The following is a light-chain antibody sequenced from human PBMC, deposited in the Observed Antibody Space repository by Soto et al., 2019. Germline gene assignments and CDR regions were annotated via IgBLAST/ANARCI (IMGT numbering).Light chain of an antibody. J-gene: IGLJ1*01. V-gene: IGLV2-14*03. Sequence: QSALTQPASVSGSPGQSITISCTGTSSDVGGHKYVSWYQQHPGKAPKLMIYDIRNRPSGVSNRFSGSKSGNTASLTISGLQAEDEADYYCSSYTSSSTRVFGTGTKLTVL. CDR2: DIR. CDR1: SSDVGGHKY. CDR3: SSYTSSSTRV.